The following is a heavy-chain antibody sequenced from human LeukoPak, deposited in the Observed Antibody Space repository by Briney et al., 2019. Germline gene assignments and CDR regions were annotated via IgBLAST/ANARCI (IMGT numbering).Heavy chain of an antibody. CDR2: ISGSGGST. J-gene: IGHJ6*03. CDR1: GFTFSSYG. V-gene: IGHV3-23*01. CDR3: AKAEISSYYYYMDV. Sequence: GGSLRLSCAASGFTFSSYGMSWVRQAPGKGLEWVSAISGSGGSTYYADSVKGRFTISRDNSKNTLYLQMNSLRAEDTAVYYCAKAEISSYYYYMDVWGKGTTGTISS.